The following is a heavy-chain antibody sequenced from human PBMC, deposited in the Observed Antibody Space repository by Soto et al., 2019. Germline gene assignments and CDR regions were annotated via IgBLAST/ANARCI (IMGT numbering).Heavy chain of an antibody. CDR1: GGSISSSSYY. CDR2: IYYSGST. Sequence: SETLSLTCTVSGGSISSSSYYWGWIRQPPGKGLEWIGSIYYSGSTYYNPSLKSRVTISVDTSKNQFSLKLSSVTAADTAVYYCARLLYDGMDVWGQGTTVTVSS. CDR3: ARLLYDGMDV. J-gene: IGHJ6*02. V-gene: IGHV4-39*01.